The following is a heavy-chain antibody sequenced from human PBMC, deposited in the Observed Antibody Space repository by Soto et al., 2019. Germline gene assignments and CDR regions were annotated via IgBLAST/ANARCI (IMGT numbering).Heavy chain of an antibody. Sequence: QVQLVQSGAEVTKPGASVKVSCKASGYTFTSYYMHWVRQPPGQGLEWMGIINPSGGSTSYAQKFQGRVTMNRDTSTGTVYMELSSLGSEDTAVYYCARDRRIAVDEFKPGAFDIWGQGTMVTVSS. CDR2: INPSGGST. J-gene: IGHJ3*02. V-gene: IGHV1-46*01. CDR1: GYTFTSYY. CDR3: ARDRRIAVDEFKPGAFDI. D-gene: IGHD6-19*01.